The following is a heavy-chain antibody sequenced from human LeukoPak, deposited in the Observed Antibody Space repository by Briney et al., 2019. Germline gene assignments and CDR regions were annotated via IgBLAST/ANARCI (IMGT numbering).Heavy chain of an antibody. D-gene: IGHD1-1*01. J-gene: IGHJ4*02. Sequence: SVKVSCKASGGTFSSYAISWVRQAPGQGLEWMGRIIPILGIANYAQKFQGRVTITADESTSTAYMELRRLRSEDTAVYYCARVHNSDHYFDYWGQGTLVTVPS. CDR1: GGTFSSYA. CDR3: ARVHNSDHYFDY. V-gene: IGHV1-69*04. CDR2: IIPILGIA.